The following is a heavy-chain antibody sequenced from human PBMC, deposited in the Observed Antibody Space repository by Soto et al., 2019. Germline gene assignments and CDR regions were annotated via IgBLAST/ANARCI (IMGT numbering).Heavy chain of an antibody. CDR3: ARAPTIAAAGSCRKDNWFDP. Sequence: SETLSLNCTVSGGSISSYYWSWIRQPAGKGLEWIGRSYTSGSTNYNPSLKSRATMSVDTSKNQFSLKLSPVTAADTVVYYCARAPTIAAAGSCRKDNWFDPWGQGTLVSVS. D-gene: IGHD6-25*01. CDR2: SYTSGST. CDR1: GGSISSYY. V-gene: IGHV4-4*07. J-gene: IGHJ5*02.